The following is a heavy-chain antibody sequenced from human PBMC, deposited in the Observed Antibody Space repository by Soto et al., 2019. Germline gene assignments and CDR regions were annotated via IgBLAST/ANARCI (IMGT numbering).Heavy chain of an antibody. CDR1: GFTFTSSA. CDR3: AAGVRYDFWSGYYTTGYYYYYGMDV. Sequence: GASVKVSCKASGFTFTSSAVQWVRQARGQRLEWIGWIVVGSGNTNYAQKFQERVTITRDMSTSTAYMELSSLRSEDTAVYYCAAGVRYDFWSGYYTTGYYYYYGMDVWGQGTTVTVSS. CDR2: IVVGSGNT. V-gene: IGHV1-58*01. D-gene: IGHD3-3*01. J-gene: IGHJ6*02.